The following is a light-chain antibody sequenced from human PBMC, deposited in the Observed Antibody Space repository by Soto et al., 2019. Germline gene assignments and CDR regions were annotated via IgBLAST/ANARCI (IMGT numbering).Light chain of an antibody. CDR3: QQCATSPLT. CDR1: QTVTNNY. CDR2: DAS. V-gene: IGKV3-20*01. J-gene: IGKJ1*01. Sequence: EIVLTQSPGTLSLSPGERATLFCRASQTVTNNYIAWYQQKPGQPPRLLIDDASRRASGIPDRFSGSGSGTDFTLTISRLEPEDFAVYYCQQCATSPLTFGQGTKVYIK.